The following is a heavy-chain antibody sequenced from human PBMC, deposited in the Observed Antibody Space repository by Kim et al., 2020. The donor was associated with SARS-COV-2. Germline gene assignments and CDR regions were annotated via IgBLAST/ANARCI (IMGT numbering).Heavy chain of an antibody. CDR2: IRSKAYGGTT. CDR3: TRLGGNYFAVVTRFDY. D-gene: IGHD2-21*02. CDR1: GFTFGVYA. V-gene: IGHV3-49*04. Sequence: GGSLRLSCTASGFTFGVYAMSWVRQAPGKGLEWVGFIRSKAYGGTTEYAASVKGRFTISRDDSKSIAYLQMNSLKTEDTAVYYCTRLGGNYFAVVTRFDYWGQGTLVTVSS. J-gene: IGHJ4*02.